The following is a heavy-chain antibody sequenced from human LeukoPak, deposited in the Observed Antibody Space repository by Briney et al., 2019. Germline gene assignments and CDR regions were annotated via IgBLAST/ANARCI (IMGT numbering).Heavy chain of an antibody. D-gene: IGHD6-19*01. Sequence: ASVKVSCKASGYTFTSYDINWVRQATGQGLEWMGWMDPNSGNTGYAQKFQGRVTMTRNTSISTAYMELSSLGSEDTAVYYCARGLSGWYDWFDPWGQGTLVTVSS. CDR1: GYTFTSYD. CDR2: MDPNSGNT. V-gene: IGHV1-8*01. J-gene: IGHJ5*02. CDR3: ARGLSGWYDWFDP.